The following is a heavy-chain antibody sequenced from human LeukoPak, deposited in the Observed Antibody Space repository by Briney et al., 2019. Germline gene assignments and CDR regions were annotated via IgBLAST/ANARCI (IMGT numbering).Heavy chain of an antibody. J-gene: IGHJ4*02. CDR2: ISSSGSTI. V-gene: IGHV3-11*01. CDR1: GFTFSDYY. CDR3: ASLPLWFGRKHFDY. Sequence: NTGGSLRLSCAASGFTFSDYYMSWIRQAPGKGLEWVSYISSSGSTIYYADSVKGRFTISRDNAKNSLYLQMNSLRAEDTAVYYCASLPLWFGRKHFDYWGQGTLVTVSS. D-gene: IGHD3-10*01.